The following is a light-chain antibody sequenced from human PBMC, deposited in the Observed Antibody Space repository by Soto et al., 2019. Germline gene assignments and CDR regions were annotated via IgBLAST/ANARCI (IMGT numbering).Light chain of an antibody. CDR1: QSISSW. J-gene: IGKJ4*01. CDR2: DAS. V-gene: IGKV1-5*01. CDR3: QQYNTYSSLT. Sequence: DIQMTQSPSTLSASVGDRVTITCRASQSISSWLAWYQQKLGRAPRLLIYDASSLGSGVPSRFSGSGYGTEFTLTISSLQPDDFATYYCQQYNTYSSLTFGGGTKVDI.